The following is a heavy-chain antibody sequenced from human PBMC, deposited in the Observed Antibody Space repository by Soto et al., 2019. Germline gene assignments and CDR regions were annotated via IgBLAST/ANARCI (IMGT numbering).Heavy chain of an antibody. Sequence: QVQLVESGGGVVQPGRSLRLSCAASGFTFSSYGMHWVRQAPGKGLEWVAVIWYDGSNKYYADSVKGRFTISRDNSKNTLYLQMNSLRAEDTAVYYCASSIAAAGSFGPYYYYGMDVWGQGTTVTVSS. CDR2: IWYDGSNK. V-gene: IGHV3-33*01. CDR1: GFTFSSYG. D-gene: IGHD6-13*01. J-gene: IGHJ6*02. CDR3: ASSIAAAGSFGPYYYYGMDV.